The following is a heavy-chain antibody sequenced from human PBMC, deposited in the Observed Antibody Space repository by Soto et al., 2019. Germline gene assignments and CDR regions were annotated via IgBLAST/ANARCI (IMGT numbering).Heavy chain of an antibody. CDR3: SRVHTLFGIINVFDS. CDR2: IYYSGRT. Sequence: QVQLQESGPGLVKPSQTLSLTCNVSGGSINSAGYYWSWIRQHPGKGLEWIGYIYYSGRTYYNPSLKSRVTISIDTSKAQFCLKLSSVTAAHPAASYCSRVHTLFGIINVFDSWGQGTLVTVSS. D-gene: IGHD3-3*01. J-gene: IGHJ4*02. V-gene: IGHV4-31*03. CDR1: GGSINSAGYY.